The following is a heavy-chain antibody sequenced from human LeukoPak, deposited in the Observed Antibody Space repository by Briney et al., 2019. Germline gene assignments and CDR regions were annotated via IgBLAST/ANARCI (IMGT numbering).Heavy chain of an antibody. CDR2: INHSGST. V-gene: IGHV4-34*01. Sequence: SETLSLTCAVYGGSFSGYYWSWIRQPPGKGLEWIGEINHSGSTNYNPSLKSRVTISVDTSKNQFSLKLSSVTAADTAVYYCARDLWSTGAGMFDFWGQGVLVTVSS. D-gene: IGHD2-21*01. CDR1: GGSFSGYY. CDR3: ARDLWSTGAGMFDF. J-gene: IGHJ4*02.